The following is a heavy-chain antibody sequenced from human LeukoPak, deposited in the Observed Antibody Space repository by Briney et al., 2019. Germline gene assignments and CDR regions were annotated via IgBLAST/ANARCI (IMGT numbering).Heavy chain of an antibody. Sequence: PGTSLRLSCAASGFTFTSYDMNWVRQAPGKGLEWLSLISSSDTQVYYADSVKGRFTISRDNARKTLYLQMNSLRAEDTAVYYCAREQLLRGIGYWGQGTRVTVSS. D-gene: IGHD3-10*01. CDR1: GFTFTSYD. V-gene: IGHV3-21*01. CDR2: ISSSDTQV. CDR3: AREQLLRGIGY. J-gene: IGHJ4*02.